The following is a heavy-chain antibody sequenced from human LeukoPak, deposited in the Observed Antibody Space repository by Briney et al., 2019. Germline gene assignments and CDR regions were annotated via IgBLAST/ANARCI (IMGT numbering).Heavy chain of an antibody. Sequence: SETLSLTCAVSGASVSGSNYYWGWIRQPPGKGLEWIGNIYSSGSTYYNASLQSRVTISIDTSKNQISLRLNSVTAADTAMYYCARERGRFGVDYWGQGTLVTVSS. CDR2: IYSSGST. CDR3: ARERGRFGVDY. D-gene: IGHD3-16*01. V-gene: IGHV4-39*07. CDR1: GASVSGSNYY. J-gene: IGHJ4*02.